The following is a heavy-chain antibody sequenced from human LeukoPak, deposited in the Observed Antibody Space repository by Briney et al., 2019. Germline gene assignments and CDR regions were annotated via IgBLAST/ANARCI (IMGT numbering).Heavy chain of an antibody. CDR2: MNPNSGNT. Sequence: ASVKVSCKASGYTFTSYDMNWVRQATGQGLEWMGWMNPNSGNTGYAQKFQGRVTMTRNTSISTAYMELSSLRSEDTAVYYCARGDLGRAGIDYWGQGTLVTVSS. CDR3: ARGDLGRAGIDY. J-gene: IGHJ4*02. V-gene: IGHV1-8*01. CDR1: GYTFTSYD.